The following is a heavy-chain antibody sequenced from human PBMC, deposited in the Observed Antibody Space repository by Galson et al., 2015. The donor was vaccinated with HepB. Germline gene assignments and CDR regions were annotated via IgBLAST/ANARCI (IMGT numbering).Heavy chain of an antibody. J-gene: IGHJ3*02. CDR3: ATDRGWVNDAFDI. CDR2: FDPEDGET. V-gene: IGHV1-24*01. D-gene: IGHD6-19*01. Sequence: SVKVSCKVSGYTLTELSMHWVRQAPGKGLEWMGGFDPEDGETIYAQKFQGRVTMTEDTSTDTAYMELSSLRAEDTAVYYCATDRGWVNDAFDIWGQGTMVTVSS. CDR1: GYTLTELS.